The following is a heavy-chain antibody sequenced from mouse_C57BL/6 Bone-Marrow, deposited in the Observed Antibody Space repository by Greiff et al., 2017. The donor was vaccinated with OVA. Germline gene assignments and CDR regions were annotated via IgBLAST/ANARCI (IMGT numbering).Heavy chain of an antibody. CDR2: IWSGGST. V-gene: IGHV2-2*01. J-gene: IGHJ4*01. CDR1: GFSLTSYG. Sequence: VKLMESGPGLVQPSQSLSITCTVSGFSLTSYGVHWVRQSPGKGLAWLGVIWSGGSTDYNAAFISRLSICKDNSKSQVFFKMNRLQADDTAIYYCARSEGAMDYWGQGTSVTVSS. CDR3: ARSEGAMDY.